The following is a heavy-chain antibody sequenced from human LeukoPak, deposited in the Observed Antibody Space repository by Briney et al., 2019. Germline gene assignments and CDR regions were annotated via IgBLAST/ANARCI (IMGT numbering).Heavy chain of an antibody. V-gene: IGHV3-48*03. CDR2: ISSSGSNI. CDR3: ARENDYGDRPFDY. CDR1: GFTFSSYE. Sequence: PGGSLRLSCAASGFTFSSYEMNWVRLAPGKGLEWVSYISSSGSNIYYADSVKGRFTISRDNAKNSLYLQMSNLRVEDTAVYYCARENDYGDRPFDYWGQGTLVTVSS. J-gene: IGHJ4*02. D-gene: IGHD4-17*01.